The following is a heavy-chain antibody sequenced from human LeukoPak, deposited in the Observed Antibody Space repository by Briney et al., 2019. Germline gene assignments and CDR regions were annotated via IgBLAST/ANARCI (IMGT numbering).Heavy chain of an antibody. D-gene: IGHD3-22*01. Sequence: PGRSLRLSCAASGFTFSSFGMHWLRQAPGKGLEWVAVIANDRRNNYYADSVKGRFTISRDNSKTTLYLQMNSLRAEGTAVYYCATSRDYYDNNGYYPYYFDYWGQGTLVTVSS. CDR3: ATSRDYYDNNGYYPYYFDY. CDR2: IANDRRNN. J-gene: IGHJ4*02. V-gene: IGHV3-30*03. CDR1: GFTFSSFG.